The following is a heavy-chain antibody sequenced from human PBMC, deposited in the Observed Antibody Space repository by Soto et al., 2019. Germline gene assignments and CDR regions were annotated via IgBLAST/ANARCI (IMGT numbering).Heavy chain of an antibody. D-gene: IGHD1-1*01. CDR3: ARDHRYNWNDDPSIRFVMDV. CDR2: ISSSGSTI. Sequence: QVQLVESGGGLVKPGGSLRLSCAASGFTFSDYYMSWIRQAPGKGLEWISYISSSGSTIHYADSVKGRLTISRDNAKNSLYLQMDSLRAEDTAVYYCARDHRYNWNDDPSIRFVMDVWGQATTVTVSS. CDR1: GFTFSDYY. V-gene: IGHV3-11*01. J-gene: IGHJ6*02.